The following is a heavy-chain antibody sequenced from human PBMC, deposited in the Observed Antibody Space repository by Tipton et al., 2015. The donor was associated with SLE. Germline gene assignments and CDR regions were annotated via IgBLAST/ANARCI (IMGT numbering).Heavy chain of an antibody. V-gene: IGHV3-23*01. CDR3: ARDLRAGEAFDI. D-gene: IGHD3-3*01. Sequence: SLRLSCAASGFTFSSYAMSWVRQAPGKGLEWVSAIRGSGGSTYYADSVKGRFTISRDNSKNTLYLQMNSLRAEDTAVYYCARDLRAGEAFDIWGQGTMVTVSS. CDR1: GFTFSSYA. CDR2: IRGSGGST. J-gene: IGHJ3*02.